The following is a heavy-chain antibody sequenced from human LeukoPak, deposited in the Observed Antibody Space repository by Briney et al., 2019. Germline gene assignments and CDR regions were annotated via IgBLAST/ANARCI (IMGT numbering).Heavy chain of an antibody. CDR1: GFTFSNYW. Sequence: GGSLRLSCAASGFTFSNYWMHWVRQAPGKGLVWVSRIHTDGISTTYADSVKGRFTISRDNAKNTLYLQMNSLRAEDTAVYYCASGELDSLHYFDFWGQGTLVTVSS. CDR3: ASGELDSLHYFDF. J-gene: IGHJ4*02. CDR2: IHTDGIST. V-gene: IGHV3-74*01. D-gene: IGHD1-1*01.